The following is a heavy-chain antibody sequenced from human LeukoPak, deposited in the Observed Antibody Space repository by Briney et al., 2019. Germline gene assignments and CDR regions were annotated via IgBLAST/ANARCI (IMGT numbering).Heavy chain of an antibody. Sequence: PGGSLRLSCAASGFTFSSYAMSWVRQAPGKGLEWVSAISGSGGSTYYADSVKGRFAISRDNSKNTLYLQMNSLRAEDTAVYYCAKGFLLGYRGPYDYWGQGTLVTVSS. CDR1: GFTFSSYA. D-gene: IGHD5-18*01. CDR2: ISGSGGST. J-gene: IGHJ4*02. V-gene: IGHV3-23*01. CDR3: AKGFLLGYRGPYDY.